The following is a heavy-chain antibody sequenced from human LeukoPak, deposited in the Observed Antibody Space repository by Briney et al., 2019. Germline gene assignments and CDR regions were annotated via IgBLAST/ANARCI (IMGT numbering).Heavy chain of an antibody. Sequence: GGSLRLSCAASGFTFSSYSMNWVRLAPGKGLEWVSYISSSSSTIYYADSVKGRFTISRDNAKDSLYLQMNSLRAEDTAVYYCAREGVLRFLEWPLKNWFDPWGQGTLVTVSS. V-gene: IGHV3-48*01. CDR2: ISSSSSTI. CDR3: AREGVLRFLEWPLKNWFDP. CDR1: GFTFSSYS. J-gene: IGHJ5*02. D-gene: IGHD3-3*01.